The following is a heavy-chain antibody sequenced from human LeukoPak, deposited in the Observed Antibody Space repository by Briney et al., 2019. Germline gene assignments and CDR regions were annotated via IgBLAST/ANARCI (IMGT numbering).Heavy chain of an antibody. CDR2: ISYDGSNK. D-gene: IGHD3-22*01. Sequence: PGRSLRLSCAASGLIFTSYAMHWVRQAPGKGLEWVAVISYDGSNKYYADSVKGRFTISRDNSNNTLYLQMNSLRAEDTAVYYCASSPLIVAIRDYWGQGTLVTVSS. V-gene: IGHV3-30-3*01. CDR1: GLIFTSYA. J-gene: IGHJ4*02. CDR3: ASSPLIVAIRDY.